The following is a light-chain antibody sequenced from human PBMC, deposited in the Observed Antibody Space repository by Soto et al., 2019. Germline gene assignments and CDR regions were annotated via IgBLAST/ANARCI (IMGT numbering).Light chain of an antibody. CDR3: QQYDDLPS. CDR1: QDIDRC. CDR2: DAY. V-gene: IGKV1-33*01. Sequence: DIQMTQSPSSLSASIGDRVTITCQASQDIDRCLNWYQQKPGTAPKLLIYDAYRLEPGVPSRFSASGYGTHFTFTITSLKPEDVATYYCQQYDDLPSFGPGTRVDIK. J-gene: IGKJ3*01.